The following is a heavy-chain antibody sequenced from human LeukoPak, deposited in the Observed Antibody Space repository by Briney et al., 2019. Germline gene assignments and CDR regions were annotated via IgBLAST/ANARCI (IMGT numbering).Heavy chain of an antibody. V-gene: IGHV1-2*02. D-gene: IGHD3-10*01. CDR2: INPNSGGT. CDR3: ARDPPIGGADVFDI. Sequence: ASLKVSCKAAGYTFTGYYMHWVRRAPGQGPEWMGWINPNSGGTNYAQKFQGRVTMTRDTSISTAYMELSRLTSDDTAVYYCARDPPIGGADVFDIWGQGTMVTVSS. J-gene: IGHJ3*02. CDR1: GYTFTGYY.